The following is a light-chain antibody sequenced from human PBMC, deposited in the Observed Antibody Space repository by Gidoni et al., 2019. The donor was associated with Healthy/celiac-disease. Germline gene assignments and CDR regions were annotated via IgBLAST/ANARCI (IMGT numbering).Light chain of an antibody. Sequence: DIQMTQSPSSLSASVGDRVTFTCRASQSISSWLTWYQQKPGKAPKLLIYDASSLESGVPSRFSGSGSGTEFTLTISSLQPDDFATYYCQQYNSNLTFXXXTKVEIK. CDR1: QSISSW. J-gene: IGKJ1*01. CDR2: DAS. V-gene: IGKV1-5*01. CDR3: QQYNSNLT.